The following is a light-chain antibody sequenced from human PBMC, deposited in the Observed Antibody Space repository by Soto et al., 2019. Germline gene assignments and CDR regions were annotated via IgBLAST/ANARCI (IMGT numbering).Light chain of an antibody. CDR1: KNDIGVYDF. J-gene: IGLJ1*01. CDR2: EVV. V-gene: IGLV2-8*01. CDR3: SSYTSSTFYV. Sequence: HSALTQPPSASGSPGQSVTISCTGTKNDIGVYDFVSWYQHHPGKAPRLIIYEVVQRPSGVPDRFSGSKSGNTASLTISGLQAEDEADYYCSSYTSSTFYVFGTGTKV.